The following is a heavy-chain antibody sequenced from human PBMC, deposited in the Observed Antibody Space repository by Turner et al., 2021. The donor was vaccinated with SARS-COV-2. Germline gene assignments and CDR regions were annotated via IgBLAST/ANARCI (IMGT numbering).Heavy chain of an antibody. D-gene: IGHD3-22*01. CDR2: IYWDDDE. CDR1: EFSLTPSGVG. V-gene: IGHV2-5*02. J-gene: IGHJ3*02. CDR3: ARSSVVVITGAFDI. Sequence: QNPLKESGPTQVKPTQTLTLTCPFSEFSLTPSGVGVGWNRPHPGKALEWLALIYWDDDEHYSPSRKSRLTNTKDTSKNQVVLTMTNMDPVDTATYYCARSSVVVITGAFDIWGQGTMVTVSS.